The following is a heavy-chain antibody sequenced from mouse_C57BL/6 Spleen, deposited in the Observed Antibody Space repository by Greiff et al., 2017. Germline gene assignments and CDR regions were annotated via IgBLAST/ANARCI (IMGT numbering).Heavy chain of an antibody. CDR1: GYAFSSSW. J-gene: IGHJ2*01. CDR3: ARRGDSSGYEY. V-gene: IGHV1-82*01. CDR2: IYPGDGDT. Sequence: VQLQQSGPELVKPGASVKISCKASGYAFSSSWMNWVKQRPGKGLEWIGRIYPGDGDTNYNGKFKGKATLTADKSSSTAYMQISSLTSEDSAVYFCARRGDSSGYEYWGQGTTLTVSS. D-gene: IGHD3-2*02.